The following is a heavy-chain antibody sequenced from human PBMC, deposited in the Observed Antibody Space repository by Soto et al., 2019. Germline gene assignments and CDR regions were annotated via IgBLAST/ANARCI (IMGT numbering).Heavy chain of an antibody. Sequence: QVQLQESGPGLVKPSETLSLTCNVSGGSIRSYYWSWVRQPAGKPLEWIGRIYTSGSTNCNTPLQSRVSMSVDTSKNQFSLEVTSVTAADTAVYYCAREGARGFGMDVWGLGTTVTVSS. V-gene: IGHV4-4*07. J-gene: IGHJ6*02. CDR1: GGSIRSYY. D-gene: IGHD1-26*01. CDR2: IYTSGST. CDR3: AREGARGFGMDV.